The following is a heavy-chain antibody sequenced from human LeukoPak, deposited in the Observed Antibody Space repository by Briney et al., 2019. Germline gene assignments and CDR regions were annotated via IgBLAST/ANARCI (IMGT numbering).Heavy chain of an antibody. CDR3: ATTGGDIYYYYMDV. J-gene: IGHJ6*03. V-gene: IGHV1-69*13. CDR1: GGTFSSYA. Sequence: SVKVSCKASGGTFSSYAISWVRQAPGQGLEWMGGIIPVLSTANYAQKFQDRVTITADESTSTTYMELSSLKSEDTAVYYCATTGGDIYYYYMDVWGKGTTVTVSS. D-gene: IGHD3-16*01. CDR2: IIPVLSTA.